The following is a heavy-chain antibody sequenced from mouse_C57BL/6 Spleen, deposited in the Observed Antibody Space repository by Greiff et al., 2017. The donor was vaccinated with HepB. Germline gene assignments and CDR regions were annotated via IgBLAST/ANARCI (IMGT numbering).Heavy chain of an antibody. CDR2: ISDGGSYT. CDR3: ARDRDYGSSFYWYFDV. V-gene: IGHV5-4*01. CDR1: GFTFSSYA. J-gene: IGHJ1*03. D-gene: IGHD1-1*01. Sequence: DVQLVESGGGLVKPGGSLKLSCAASGFTFSSYAMSWVRQTPEKRLEWVATISDGGSYTYYPDNVKGRFTISRDNAKNNLYLQMSHLKSEDTAMYYCARDRDYGSSFYWYFDVWGTGTTVTVSS.